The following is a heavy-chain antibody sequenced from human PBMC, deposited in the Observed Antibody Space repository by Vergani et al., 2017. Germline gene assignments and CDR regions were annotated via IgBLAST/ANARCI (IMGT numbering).Heavy chain of an antibody. J-gene: IGHJ4*02. CDR3: ARAGVFCRDYVCNASKHDH. D-gene: IGHD4/OR15-4a*01. Sequence: QVQLVQSGAEVKRPGASVRVSCKASGYKFTGTGISWVRQAPGQGLEWMGWISGYNANITYARHLQNKITMTTDPSTSTAYLEVRSLTSDDTAIYYCARAGVFCRDYVCNASKHDHWGQGTQVTVSS. V-gene: IGHV1-18*01. CDR2: ISGYNANI. CDR1: GYKFTGTG.